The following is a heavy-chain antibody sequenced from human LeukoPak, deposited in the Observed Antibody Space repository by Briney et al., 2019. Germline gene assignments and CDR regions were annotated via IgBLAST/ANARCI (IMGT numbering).Heavy chain of an antibody. J-gene: IGHJ4*02. CDR2: ISGSGDST. CDR1: GFTFSSYA. Sequence: SGGSLRLSCAASGFTFSSYATSWVRQAPGKGLEWVSAISGSGDSTYYADSVKGRFTISRDNSKNTLYLQMNSLRAEDTAVYYCAKVVAVAGHDDYWGQGTLVTVSS. V-gene: IGHV3-23*01. D-gene: IGHD6-19*01. CDR3: AKVVAVAGHDDY.